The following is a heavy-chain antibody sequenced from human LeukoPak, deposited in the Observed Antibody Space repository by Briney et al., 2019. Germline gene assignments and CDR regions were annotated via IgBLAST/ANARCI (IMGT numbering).Heavy chain of an antibody. CDR1: GFTFSNNW. D-gene: IGHD1-26*01. V-gene: IGHV3-13*01. CDR2: IGTAGDT. Sequence: GGSLRLSCAASGFTFSNNWMTWVRQPSGKGLEWVSAIGTAGDTYYVASVKGRFTISRENAKNSLYLQMNSLRAGDTAVYYCARGLHREGYFDLWGRGTLVTVSS. J-gene: IGHJ2*01. CDR3: ARGLHREGYFDL.